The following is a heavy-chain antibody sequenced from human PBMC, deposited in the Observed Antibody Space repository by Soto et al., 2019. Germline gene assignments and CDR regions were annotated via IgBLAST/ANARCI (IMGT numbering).Heavy chain of an antibody. CDR2: IYHSGST. J-gene: IGHJ4*02. D-gene: IGHD3-10*01. V-gene: IGHV4-4*02. CDR3: ARVVQGIDY. Sequence: QVQLQESGPGLVKPSGTLSLTCAVSGGSISMNWWSWVRQPPGEGLEWIGGIYHSGSTNYNPSLKSRVTISVDKSKNKFSLKLSSVTAADTAVYYCARVVQGIDYWGQGTLVTVSS. CDR1: GGSISMNW.